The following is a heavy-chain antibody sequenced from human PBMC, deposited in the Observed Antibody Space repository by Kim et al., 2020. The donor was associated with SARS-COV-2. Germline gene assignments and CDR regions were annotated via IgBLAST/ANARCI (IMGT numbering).Heavy chain of an antibody. Sequence: GGSLRLSCAASGFTFSSSRMTWVRQAPGKGLELVSSITGGGDDTFYTGSLRGRFNIPRDNSRTTLDLQMNSLREEDTAIYYCAKEGPIEWLGAYCGQGTPVTVSS. CDR1: GFTFSSSR. CDR3: AKEGPIEWLGAY. V-gene: IGHV3-23*01. D-gene: IGHD5-18*01. J-gene: IGHJ4*02. CDR2: ITGGGDDT.